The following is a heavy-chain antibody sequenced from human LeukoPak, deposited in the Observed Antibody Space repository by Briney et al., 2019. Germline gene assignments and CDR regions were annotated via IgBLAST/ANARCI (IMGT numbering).Heavy chain of an antibody. D-gene: IGHD1-26*01. CDR3: AREQWALVDY. J-gene: IGHJ4*02. V-gene: IGHV4-59*01. CDR1: VGSISSYY. Sequence: SETLSLTCTVSVGSISSYYWSWIRQPLGKVLEWIGNIYDSETTNYNPSLKSRVTISVDTSKSQFSLRLSSVTAADTAVYYCAREQWALVDYWGQGTLVTVSS. CDR2: IYDSETT.